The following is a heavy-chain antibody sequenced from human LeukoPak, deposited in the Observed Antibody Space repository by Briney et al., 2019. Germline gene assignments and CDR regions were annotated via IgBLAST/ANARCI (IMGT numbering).Heavy chain of an antibody. D-gene: IGHD6-19*01. Sequence: GGSLRLSCAASGFTFSDHAMSWVRQAPGKGLEWVSAIRGTGTTTFYAASVKGRFTISRDNSKNTADLQMNSLRAEDTAVYYCAKVSWLGTLPSYHFDSWGRGTQVTVSS. CDR1: GFTFSDHA. CDR3: AKVSWLGTLPSYHFDS. J-gene: IGHJ4*02. CDR2: IRGTGTTT. V-gene: IGHV3-23*01.